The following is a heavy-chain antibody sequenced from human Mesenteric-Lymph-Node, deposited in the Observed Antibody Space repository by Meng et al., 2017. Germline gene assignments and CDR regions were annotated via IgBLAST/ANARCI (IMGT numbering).Heavy chain of an antibody. CDR3: VREWVRGTMVRGVVNWFDP. Sequence: GESLKISCAASGFTFSGSAIHWVRQASGKGLEWVGRIRSKGYSYATAYDASVKGRFTISRDDSKNTLYLQMNSLRAEDTAVYYCVREWVRGTMVRGVVNWFDPWGQGTLVTVSS. J-gene: IGHJ5*02. D-gene: IGHD3-10*01. V-gene: IGHV3-73*01. CDR2: IRSKGYSYAT. CDR1: GFTFSGSA.